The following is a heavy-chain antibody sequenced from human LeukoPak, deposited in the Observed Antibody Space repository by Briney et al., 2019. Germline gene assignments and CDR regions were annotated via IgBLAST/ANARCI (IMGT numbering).Heavy chain of an antibody. Sequence: PGRSLRLSCAASGFTFSSYGMHWVRQAPGEGLEWVAVIWYDGSNKYYADSVKGRLTISRDNSMNTLYLHMNGLRAEDTAVYYCARPYTRSSGWSENHFDYWGQGTLVTVSS. J-gene: IGHJ4*02. CDR2: IWYDGSNK. D-gene: IGHD6-19*01. CDR1: GFTFSSYG. V-gene: IGHV3-33*01. CDR3: ARPYTRSSGWSENHFDY.